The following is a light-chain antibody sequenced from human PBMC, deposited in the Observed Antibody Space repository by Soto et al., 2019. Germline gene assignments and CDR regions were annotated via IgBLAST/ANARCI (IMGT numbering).Light chain of an antibody. CDR3: SSYTSSSPYV. J-gene: IGLJ1*01. Sequence: QSALTQPASVSGSPGQSITISCTGTSSDVGGYNYVSWYQQHPGKAPKLMIYEVSNRPSGVSHRFSGSKSGNTASLTISGRQAEDEADYYCSSYTSSSPYVFGTGTKLTVL. CDR1: SSDVGGYNY. V-gene: IGLV2-14*01. CDR2: EVS.